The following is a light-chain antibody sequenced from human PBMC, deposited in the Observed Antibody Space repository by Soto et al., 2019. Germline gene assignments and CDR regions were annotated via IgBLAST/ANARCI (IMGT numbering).Light chain of an antibody. J-gene: IGKJ1*01. CDR1: QSVSSSS. Sequence: VMTQSPATLSVSPGEGATPSCRASQSVSSSSLAWYQQRPGQAPRLLIYGASSRATGIPDRFSGSGSGTDFTLTISRLEPEDFAVYYCQQYGSSGTFGQGTKVDIK. CDR3: QQYGSSGT. CDR2: GAS. V-gene: IGKV3-20*01.